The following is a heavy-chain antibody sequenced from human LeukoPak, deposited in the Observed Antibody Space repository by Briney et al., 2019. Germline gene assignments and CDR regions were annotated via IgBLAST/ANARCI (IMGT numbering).Heavy chain of an antibody. D-gene: IGHD6-13*01. CDR1: GYTFTSYG. CDR2: ISAYNGDT. V-gene: IGHV1-18*04. Sequence: ASVRVSCKASGYTFTSYGISWVRQAPGQGLEWMGWISAYNGDTHYAQKFQGRVTMTEDTSTDTAYMELSSLRSEDTAVYYCATEESSSWFRRDYWGQGTLVTVSS. CDR3: ATEESSSWFRRDY. J-gene: IGHJ4*02.